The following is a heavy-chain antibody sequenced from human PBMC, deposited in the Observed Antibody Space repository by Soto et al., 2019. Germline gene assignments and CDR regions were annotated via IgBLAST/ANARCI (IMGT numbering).Heavy chain of an antibody. J-gene: IGHJ4*02. CDR1: GFTFSSYA. CDR3: ACPVAGSRGPFDY. Sequence: QVQLVESGGGVVQPGRSLSLSCAASGFTFSSYAMHWVRQAPGKGLEWVAVISYDGSNKYYADSVKGRFTISRDNSKNTLSRQMNSLRAEDTAVYYCACPVAGSRGPFDYWGQGTLVTVSS. CDR2: ISYDGSNK. D-gene: IGHD6-19*01. V-gene: IGHV3-30-3*01.